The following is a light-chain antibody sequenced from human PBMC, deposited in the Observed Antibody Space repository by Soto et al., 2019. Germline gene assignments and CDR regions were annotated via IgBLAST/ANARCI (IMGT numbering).Light chain of an antibody. V-gene: IGKV4-1*01. J-gene: IGKJ1*01. CDR3: QHYYSTPPT. Sequence: DIVMTQSPDSLAVSLGERATINCKSSQSVLYSPNNKNYLAWYQQKPGQPPKLLIYWASTRESGVPDRFSGSGYGTDFTLTISSLQAEDVAVYYCQHYYSTPPTYGQGTKVEIK. CDR1: QSVLYSPNNKNY. CDR2: WAS.